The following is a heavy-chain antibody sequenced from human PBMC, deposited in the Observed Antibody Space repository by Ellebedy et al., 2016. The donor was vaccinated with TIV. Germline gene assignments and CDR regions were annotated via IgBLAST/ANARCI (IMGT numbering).Heavy chain of an antibody. CDR2: ISYDGSNK. CDR1: GFTFSSYA. CDR3: ARGRTYYYDSSGYQAFDI. J-gene: IGHJ3*02. Sequence: GGSLRLSXAASGFTFSSYAMHWVRQAPGKGLEWVAVISYDGSNKYYADSVKGRFTISRDNSKNTLYLQMNSLRAEDTAVYYCARGRTYYYDSSGYQAFDIWGQGTMVTVSS. D-gene: IGHD3-22*01. V-gene: IGHV3-30*04.